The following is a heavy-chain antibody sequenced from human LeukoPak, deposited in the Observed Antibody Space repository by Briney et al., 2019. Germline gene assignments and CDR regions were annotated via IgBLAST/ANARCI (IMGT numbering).Heavy chain of an antibody. Sequence: ASLRVSCKDSGYTFTDYYMHWVRQAPGQGLEWMEWINHHRGGTNYAQKFQGRVSMTRDTSISTAYMELGRLRSDDTAVYYCARGDPDILVVLDATPDDWGQGTLVTVSS. D-gene: IGHD2-15*01. J-gene: IGHJ4*02. CDR3: ARGDPDILVVLDATPDD. CDR1: GYTFTDYY. CDR2: INHHRGGT. V-gene: IGHV1-2*02.